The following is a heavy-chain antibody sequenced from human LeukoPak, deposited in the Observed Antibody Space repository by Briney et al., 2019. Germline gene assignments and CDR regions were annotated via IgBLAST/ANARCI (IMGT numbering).Heavy chain of an antibody. CDR2: IYPGDSDT. CDR3: ARCFITPTTANYYMDV. V-gene: IGHV5-51*01. D-gene: IGHD5-12*01. J-gene: IGHJ6*03. Sequence: GESLKISCQGSGFTFTDYWIGWVRQKPGKGLEWMGIIYPGDSDTRYSPSFQGQVTISADKSLTTDYLQWSSLRASGTAMDFCARCFITPTTANYYMDVWGKGTTVTVSS. CDR1: GFTFTDYW.